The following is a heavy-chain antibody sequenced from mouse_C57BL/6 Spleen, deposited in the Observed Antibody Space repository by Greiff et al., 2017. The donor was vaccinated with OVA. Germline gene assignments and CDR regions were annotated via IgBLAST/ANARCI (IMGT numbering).Heavy chain of an antibody. CDR1: GFTFTDYY. Sequence: EVQLVESGGGLVQPGGSLSLSCAASGFTFTDYYMSWVRQPPGKALEWLGFIRNKANGYTTEYSASVKGRFTISRDNSQSILYLQMNALRAEDSATYYCARYSVATPYWHFDVWGTGTTVTVSS. V-gene: IGHV7-3*01. CDR2: IRNKANGYTT. CDR3: ARYSVATPYWHFDV. J-gene: IGHJ1*03. D-gene: IGHD1-1*02.